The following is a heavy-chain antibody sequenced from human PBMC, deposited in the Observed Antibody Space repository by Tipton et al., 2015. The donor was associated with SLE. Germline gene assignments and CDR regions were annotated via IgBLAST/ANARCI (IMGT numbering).Heavy chain of an antibody. Sequence: TLSLTCNVSGYAITSGYYWNWIRQSAGKGLEWIGRVYITGSPYYNPSLESRVAISMDTSKNQFSLKLTAVTAADTAVYYCARTLDALDVWGQGTMVTVSS. CDR1: GYAITSGYY. J-gene: IGHJ3*01. CDR2: VYITGSP. V-gene: IGHV4-61*02. CDR3: ARTLDALDV.